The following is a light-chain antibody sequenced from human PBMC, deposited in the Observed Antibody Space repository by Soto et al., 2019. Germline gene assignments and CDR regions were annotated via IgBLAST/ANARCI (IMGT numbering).Light chain of an antibody. J-gene: IGLJ2*01. V-gene: IGLV2-14*01. CDR2: DVS. Sequence: QSALTQPASVSGYPGQSITISCTGTSRDVGGYNYVSWYQQHPGKAPKLMIYDVSNRPSGVSNRFSGSKSGNTASLTISGLQAEDEADYYCSSYTSSSIVVFGGGTKVTVL. CDR3: SSYTSSSIVV. CDR1: SRDVGGYNY.